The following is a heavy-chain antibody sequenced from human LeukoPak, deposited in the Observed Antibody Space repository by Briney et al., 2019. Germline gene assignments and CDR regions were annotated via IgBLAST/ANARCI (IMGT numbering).Heavy chain of an antibody. Sequence: GGSLRLSCAASGFTFSSYSMNWVRQAPGKGLEWVSYISSSDSTIYYADSVKGRFTISRDNAKNSLYLQMNSLRAEDTAVYYCAREGVWSGFDAFDIWGQGTMVTVSS. CDR3: AREGVWSGFDAFDI. CDR2: ISSSDSTI. J-gene: IGHJ3*02. CDR1: GFTFSSYS. D-gene: IGHD3-3*01. V-gene: IGHV3-48*04.